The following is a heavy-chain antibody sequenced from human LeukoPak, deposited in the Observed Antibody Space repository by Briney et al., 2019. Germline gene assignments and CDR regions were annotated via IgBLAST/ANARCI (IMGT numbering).Heavy chain of an antibody. V-gene: IGHV4-34*01. CDR1: GGSFSGYY. CDR2: INHSGST. Sequence: PSETLSLTCAVYGGSFSGYYWSWIRQPPGKGLEWIGEINHSGSTNYNPSLKSRVTISVDTSKNQLSLKLSSVTAADTAVYYCARRTSLYYYYGMDVWGQGTTVSVSS. J-gene: IGHJ6*02. CDR3: ARRTSLYYYYGMDV.